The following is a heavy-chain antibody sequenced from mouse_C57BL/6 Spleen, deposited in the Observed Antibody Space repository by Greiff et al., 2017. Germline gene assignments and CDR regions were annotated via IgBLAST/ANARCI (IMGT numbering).Heavy chain of an antibody. J-gene: IGHJ2*01. CDR2: INPNNGGT. CDR3: ARIYDGHSDYFDY. Sequence: VQLQQSGPELVKPGASVKMSCKASGYTFTDYNMHWVKQSHGKSLEWIGYINPNNGGTSYNQKFKGKATLTVNKSSSTAYMELRSLTSEDSAVYYCARIYDGHSDYFDYWGQGTTLTVSS. D-gene: IGHD2-3*01. CDR1: GYTFTDYN. V-gene: IGHV1-22*01.